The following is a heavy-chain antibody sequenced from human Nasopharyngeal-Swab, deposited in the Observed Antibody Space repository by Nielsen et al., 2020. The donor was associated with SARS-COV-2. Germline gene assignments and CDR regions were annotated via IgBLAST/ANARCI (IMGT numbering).Heavy chain of an antibody. CDR3: VRSSSWYYFDY. D-gene: IGHD6-13*01. V-gene: IGHV4-39*01. CDR2: IYYNGNT. Sequence: PGKGLEWIGNIYYNGNTYQNPSLKSRLTISVDKSKNQFSLQLSSVTAADTAGYYCVRSSSWYYFDYWAQGTQVTVSS. J-gene: IGHJ4*02.